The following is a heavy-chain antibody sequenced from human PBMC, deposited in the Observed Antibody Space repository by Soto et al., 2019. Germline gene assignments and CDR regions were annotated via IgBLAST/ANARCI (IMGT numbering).Heavy chain of an antibody. CDR3: AKSQGGGYSYGFDY. D-gene: IGHD5-18*01. CDR1: GFTFSSYG. CDR2: ISYDGSNK. Sequence: QVQLVESGGGVVQPGRSLRLSCAASGFTFSSYGMHWVRQAPGKGLEWVAVISYDGSNKYYADSVKGRFTISRDNSKNTLYLQMDSLIAEDTAVYYCAKSQGGGYSYGFDYWGQGTLVTVSS. V-gene: IGHV3-30*18. J-gene: IGHJ4*02.